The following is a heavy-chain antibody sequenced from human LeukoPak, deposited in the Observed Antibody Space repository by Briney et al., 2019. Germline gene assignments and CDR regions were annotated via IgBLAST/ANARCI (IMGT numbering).Heavy chain of an antibody. CDR1: GYTFTGFH. J-gene: IGHJ4*02. D-gene: IGHD3-16*01. CDR3: TTSPGDPFDY. CDR2: INPNSGDT. V-gene: IGHV1-2*07. Sequence: ASVKVPCKASGYTFTGFHIHWVRQAPGQGLEYMGWINPNSGDTNYAHKFQGRVTMTRDTSISTAYMELSSLRFDDTAVYYCTTSPGDPFDYWGQGTLVTVSS.